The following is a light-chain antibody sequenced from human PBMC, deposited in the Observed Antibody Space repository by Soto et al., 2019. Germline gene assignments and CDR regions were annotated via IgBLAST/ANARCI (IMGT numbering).Light chain of an antibody. J-gene: IGKJ1*01. Sequence: DIQMTKSPSSLSASVGDRITITCRTSQNINTYLNWYQQNPGEAHKLLISAASSLVSGVPSRFSGSGSGTDFTLTITSLQAEDFATYYCQQTYDTPRTFGQGTKVEIK. V-gene: IGKV1-39*01. CDR3: QQTYDTPRT. CDR2: AAS. CDR1: QNINTY.